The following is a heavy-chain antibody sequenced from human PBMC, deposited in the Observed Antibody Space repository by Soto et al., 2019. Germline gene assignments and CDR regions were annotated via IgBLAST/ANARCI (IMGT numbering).Heavy chain of an antibody. Sequence: PGGSLSLSCAASGFAFSAYAMSWVRQAPGKGLEWVSAITGRGDTTDYADSVKGRFTISRDNSKNTLYLQMNSLRAEDTAVYYCAKDKGAAGVFDYWGQGTLVTVSS. CDR1: GFAFSAYA. V-gene: IGHV3-23*01. J-gene: IGHJ4*02. D-gene: IGHD6-13*01. CDR2: ITGRGDTT. CDR3: AKDKGAAGVFDY.